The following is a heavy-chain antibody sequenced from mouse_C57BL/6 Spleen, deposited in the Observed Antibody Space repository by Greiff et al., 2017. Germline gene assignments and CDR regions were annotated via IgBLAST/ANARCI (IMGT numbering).Heavy chain of an antibody. J-gene: IGHJ2*01. CDR1: GYAFSSSW. CDR2: IYPGDGDT. Sequence: LMESGPELVKPGASVKISCKASGYAFSSSWMNWVKQRPGKGLEWIGRIYPGDGDTNYNGKFKGKATLTADKSSSTAYMQLSSLTSEDSAVYFCARDYFEDYWGQGTTLTVSS. CDR3: ARDYFEDY. D-gene: IGHD1-1*01. V-gene: IGHV1-82*01.